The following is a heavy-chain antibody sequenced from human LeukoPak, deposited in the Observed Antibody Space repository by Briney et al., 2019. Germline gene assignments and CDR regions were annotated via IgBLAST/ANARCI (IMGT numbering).Heavy chain of an antibody. CDR1: GFTVSDNY. Sequence: PGGSLRLSCAASGFTVSDNYMSWVRQAPGKGLEWVSVMYSRGDTYYANSVKGRLTFSRDISKNTLYLQMNGLRVEDTAMYYCARDAPQVPAAGVLASWGQGTLVIVSS. CDR2: MYSRGDT. CDR3: ARDAPQVPAAGVLAS. V-gene: IGHV3-53*01. D-gene: IGHD6-13*01. J-gene: IGHJ5*02.